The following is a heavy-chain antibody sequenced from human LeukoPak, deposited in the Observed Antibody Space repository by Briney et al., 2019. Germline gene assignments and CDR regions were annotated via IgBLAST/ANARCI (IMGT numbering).Heavy chain of an antibody. CDR1: GFTFSSYE. J-gene: IGHJ3*02. V-gene: IGHV3-48*03. D-gene: IGHD3-22*01. Sequence: GGSLRLSCAASGFTFSSYEMNWVRQAPGKGLEWVSYISSSGSTIYYADSVKGRFTISRDNAKNSLYLQMNSLRAEDTAVYYCARVRGSYYDSRVNAFDIWGQGTMVTVSS. CDR2: ISSSGSTI. CDR3: ARVRGSYYDSRVNAFDI.